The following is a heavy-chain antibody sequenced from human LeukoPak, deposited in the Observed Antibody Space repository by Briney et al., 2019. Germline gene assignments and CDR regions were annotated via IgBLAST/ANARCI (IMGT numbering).Heavy chain of an antibody. V-gene: IGHV3-23*01. CDR2: ISGSGGST. CDR1: GGSFSGYY. CDR3: AKVGSSSWYGPHYYYYGMDV. D-gene: IGHD6-13*01. Sequence: PSETLSHTCAVYGGSFSGYYWSWVRQAPGKGLEWVSAISGSGGSTYYADSVKGRFTISRDNSKNTLYLQMNSLRAEDTAVYYCAKVGSSSWYGPHYYYYGMDVWGQGTTVTASS. J-gene: IGHJ6*02.